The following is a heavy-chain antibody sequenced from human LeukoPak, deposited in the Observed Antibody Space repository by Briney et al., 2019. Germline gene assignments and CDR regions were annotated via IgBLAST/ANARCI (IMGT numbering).Heavy chain of an antibody. D-gene: IGHD2-2*01. CDR3: ARGYCSSTSCYAPPNY. Sequence: SVKVSCKASGGTFSSYAISWVRQAPGQGLEWMGGIIPIFGTANYAQKFQGRVTITADKSTSTAYMELSSLRSEDTAVYYCARGYCSSTSCYAPPNYWGQGTLVTVS. J-gene: IGHJ4*02. CDR1: GGTFSSYA. CDR2: IIPIFGTA. V-gene: IGHV1-69*06.